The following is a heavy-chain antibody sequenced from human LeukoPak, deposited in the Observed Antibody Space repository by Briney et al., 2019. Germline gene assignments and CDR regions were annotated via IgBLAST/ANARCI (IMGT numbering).Heavy chain of an antibody. CDR3: WSERVVAVYSDY. V-gene: IGHV4-39*07. CDR2: IYHGGST. J-gene: IGHJ4*02. D-gene: IGHD2-15*01. CDR1: GDSIRSTSSY. Sequence: SETLSLTCTVSGDSIRSTSSYWGWIRQSPGKGLEWIGSIYHGGSTYYSPSLKSRVAMSIDTSKNQFSVKLSSVTAADTAVYYCWSERVVAVYSDYWGQGILVTVSS.